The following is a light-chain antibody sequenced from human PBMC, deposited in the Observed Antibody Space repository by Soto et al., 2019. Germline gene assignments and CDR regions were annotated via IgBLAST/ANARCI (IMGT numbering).Light chain of an antibody. J-gene: IGKJ4*01. CDR1: QSMSSF. V-gene: IGKV3-11*01. Sequence: EIVLTQSPATLSLSPGKRATLSCSASQSMSSFLAWYQQKPGQSPRRLIYDASNRATDIPARFSGGASGTDFTLTINSLEPEDFAVYHCQKSGNRTLTFGGRAQVAIK. CDR3: QKSGNRTLT. CDR2: DAS.